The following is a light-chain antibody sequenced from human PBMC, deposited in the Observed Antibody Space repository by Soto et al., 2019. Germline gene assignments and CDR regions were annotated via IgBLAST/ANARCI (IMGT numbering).Light chain of an antibody. CDR1: SSNIGNNF. CDR2: DNN. V-gene: IGLV1-51*01. J-gene: IGLJ7*01. Sequence: QSVLTQPPSVSAAPGQRVTISSSGSSSNIGNNFVSWYQQLPGTAPKLLIYDNNKQPSGIPDRFSVSKSGTSATLAITGLQTGGEADYYCGTWDSSLSAAVFGGGTQLTVL. CDR3: GTWDSSLSAAV.